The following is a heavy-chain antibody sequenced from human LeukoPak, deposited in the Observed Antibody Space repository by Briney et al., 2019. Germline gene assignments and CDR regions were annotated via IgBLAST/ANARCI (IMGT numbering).Heavy chain of an antibody. CDR2: IYSSGST. J-gene: IGHJ6*02. CDR1: GFTVSSNY. CDR3: ARGSGDSLYGMDV. V-gene: IGHV3-66*01. Sequence: GGSLRLSCAASGFTVSSNYMSWVRQDPGKGLEWVSVIYSSGSTYYADSVTGRFSISRDNSKNTLYLQMNSLRAEDTAVYYCARGSGDSLYGMDVWGQGTTVTVSS. D-gene: IGHD2-21*02.